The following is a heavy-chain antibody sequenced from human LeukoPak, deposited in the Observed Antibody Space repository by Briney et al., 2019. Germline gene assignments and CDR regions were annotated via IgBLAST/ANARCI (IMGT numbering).Heavy chain of an antibody. CDR2: INHSGST. Sequence: SETLSLTCAVYGGSFSGYYWSWIRQPPGKGLEWIGEINHSGSTNYNPSLKSRVTISVDTSKNQFSLKLSSMTAADTAVYYCARSHDSSGYGDWGQGTLVTVSS. D-gene: IGHD3-22*01. CDR3: ARSHDSSGYGD. V-gene: IGHV4-34*01. J-gene: IGHJ4*02. CDR1: GGSFSGYY.